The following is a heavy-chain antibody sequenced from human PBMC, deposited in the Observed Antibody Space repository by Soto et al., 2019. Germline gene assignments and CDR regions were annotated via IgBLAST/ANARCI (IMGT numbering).Heavy chain of an antibody. V-gene: IGHV3-23*01. CDR2: ISGSGQSI. Sequence: EVQLLESGGGLVQPGGSLRLSCATSGFRFSSYAMTWVRQAPGKGPQWVSGISGSGQSIYYADSVQGRFTISRDNSKKVLDLQMNGLRVDDTAVYYWAKVVSGGTVPYYFDYWGQGTLVTVSS. D-gene: IGHD1-1*01. CDR3: AKVVSGGTVPYYFDY. CDR1: GFRFSSYA. J-gene: IGHJ4*02.